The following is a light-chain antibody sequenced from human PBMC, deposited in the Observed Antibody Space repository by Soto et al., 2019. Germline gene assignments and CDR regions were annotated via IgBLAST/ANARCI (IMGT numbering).Light chain of an antibody. CDR3: CSYAGSYTWV. J-gene: IGLJ3*02. CDR2: AVN. V-gene: IGLV2-11*01. Sequence: QSVLTQPRSVSGSPGQSVTISCTGTSSVVGDYNYVSWYQQHPGKAPKLLIYAVNMRPSGVPDRFSGSKSGNTASLTISGLQAEDEADYSCCSYAGSYTWVFGGGTQLTVL. CDR1: SSVVGDYNY.